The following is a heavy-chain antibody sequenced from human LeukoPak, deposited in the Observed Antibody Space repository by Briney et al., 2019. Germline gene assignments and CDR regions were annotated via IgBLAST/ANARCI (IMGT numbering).Heavy chain of an antibody. V-gene: IGHV3-23*01. J-gene: IGHJ4*02. CDR3: AKRTMSAFDS. CDR2: ISGSGNGT. D-gene: IGHD5-24*01. Sequence: GGSLRLSCTASGFTFRTYAMNWVRQAPGKGLQWLSGISGSGNGTYYADSVKGRFIISRDNSKNMVYLQMNSLTVEDTATYYCAKRTMSAFDSWGQGTLLIVSS. CDR1: GFTFRTYA.